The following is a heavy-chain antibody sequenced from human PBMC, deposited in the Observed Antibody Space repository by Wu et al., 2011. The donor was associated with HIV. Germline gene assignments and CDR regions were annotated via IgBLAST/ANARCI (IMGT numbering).Heavy chain of an antibody. CDR3: ARQKGVDTYFDF. CDR1: GYTFSGYY. Sequence: QVQLVQSGAEVKKPGASVKVSCEASGYTFSGYYIHWVRQAPGQGLEWMGWINPNSGGTNYAQKFQGRVTMSRDTSITTVYMELKSLTYDDTAIYYCARQKGVDTYFDFWGQGTLATVSS. D-gene: IGHD2-8*01. J-gene: IGHJ4*02. CDR2: INPNSGGT. V-gene: IGHV1-2*02.